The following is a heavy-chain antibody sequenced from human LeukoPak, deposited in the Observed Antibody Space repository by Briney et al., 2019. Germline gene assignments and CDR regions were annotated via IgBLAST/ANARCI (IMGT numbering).Heavy chain of an antibody. CDR2: ISGSGGST. V-gene: IGHV3-23*01. D-gene: IGHD3-10*01. CDR1: GFTFSSYA. Sequence: GGSLRLSCAASGFTFSSYAVSWVRQAPGKGLERVSAISGSGGSTYYADSVKGRFTISRDNSKNTLYLQMNSLRAADTAVYYCAKLTSGSGSSALFDYWGQGTLVTVSS. J-gene: IGHJ4*02. CDR3: AKLTSGSGSSALFDY.